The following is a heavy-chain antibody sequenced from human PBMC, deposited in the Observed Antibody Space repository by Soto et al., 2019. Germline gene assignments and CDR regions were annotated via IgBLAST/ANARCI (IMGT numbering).Heavy chain of an antibody. J-gene: IGHJ4*02. CDR3: AGPGYSSQDY. CDR2: ISGSGVGT. Sequence: EVQLLESGGGLVQPGGSLRLSCAASGFTFHKFALSWVRQAPGKGLEWVSAISGSGVGTDYADSVKGRFTISRDNFKDTLYLQMNSLRAEDTAMYYCAGPGYSSQDYWGQGTLVTVSS. D-gene: IGHD5-18*01. V-gene: IGHV3-23*01. CDR1: GFTFHKFA.